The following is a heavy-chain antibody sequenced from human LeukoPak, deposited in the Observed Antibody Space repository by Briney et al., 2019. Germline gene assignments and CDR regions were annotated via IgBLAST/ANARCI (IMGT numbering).Heavy chain of an antibody. J-gene: IGHJ4*02. CDR2: ISSSSSYI. Sequence: PGGSLRLSCAASGFTFSSYSMNWVRQAPGKGLEWVSSISSSSSYIYYADSVKGRFTISRDNAKNSLYLQMNSLRAEDTAVYYCAKDHVYWELLIDYWGQGTLVTVSS. CDR1: GFTFSSYS. CDR3: AKDHVYWELLIDY. D-gene: IGHD1-26*01. V-gene: IGHV3-21*04.